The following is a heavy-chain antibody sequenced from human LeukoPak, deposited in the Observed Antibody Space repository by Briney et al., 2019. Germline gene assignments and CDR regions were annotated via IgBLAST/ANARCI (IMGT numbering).Heavy chain of an antibody. CDR1: GGSISISSYY. Sequence: SETLSLTCTVSGGSISISSYYWGWIRQPPGKGLEWIGSIYYSGSTYYNPSLKSRVTISVDTSKNQFSLKLSSVTAADTAVYYCATPRPDSSSVYYFDYWGQGTLVTVSS. CDR3: ATPRPDSSSVYYFDY. V-gene: IGHV4-39*01. J-gene: IGHJ4*02. CDR2: IYYSGST. D-gene: IGHD6-13*01.